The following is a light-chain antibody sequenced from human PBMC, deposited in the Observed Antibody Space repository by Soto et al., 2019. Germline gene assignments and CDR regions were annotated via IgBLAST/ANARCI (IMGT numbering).Light chain of an antibody. Sequence: QLVLTQSPSASASLGASVKLTCTLSSGHSTYAIAWHQQQPDKGPRYLMKVYSDGTHSKGDGIPDRFSGSSSGAERYLTISSLQSEDEADYYCQTWGTGIRVFGGGTKLTVL. CDR3: QTWGTGIRV. CDR2: VYSDGTH. V-gene: IGLV4-69*01. CDR1: SGHSTYA. J-gene: IGLJ2*01.